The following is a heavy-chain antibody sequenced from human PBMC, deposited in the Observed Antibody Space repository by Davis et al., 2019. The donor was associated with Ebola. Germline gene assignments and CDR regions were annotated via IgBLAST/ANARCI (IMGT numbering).Heavy chain of an antibody. Sequence: ASVKVSCKASGYTFTSYAMHWVRQAPGQRLEWMGWINAGNGNTKYSQKFQGRVTITRDTSASTAYMELSSLRSKDTAVYYCAHEGRSGYYYDYWGQGTLVTVSS. CDR2: INAGNGNT. J-gene: IGHJ4*02. CDR3: AHEGRSGYYYDY. CDR1: GYTFTSYA. V-gene: IGHV1-3*01. D-gene: IGHD3-3*01.